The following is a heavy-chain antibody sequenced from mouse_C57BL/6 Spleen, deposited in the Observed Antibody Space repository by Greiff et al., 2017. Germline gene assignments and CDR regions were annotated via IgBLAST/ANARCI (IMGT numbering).Heavy chain of an antibody. J-gene: IGHJ3*01. D-gene: IGHD2-4*01. CDR2: ISNLAYSI. CDR1: GFTFSDYG. V-gene: IGHV5-15*04. Sequence: DVHLVESGGGLVQPGGSLKLSCAASGFTFSDYGMAWVRQAPRKGPEWVAFISNLAYSIYYADTVTGRFTISRENAKNTLYLEMSSLRSEDTAMYYCARRNDYGWFAYWGQGTLVTVSA. CDR3: ARRNDYGWFAY.